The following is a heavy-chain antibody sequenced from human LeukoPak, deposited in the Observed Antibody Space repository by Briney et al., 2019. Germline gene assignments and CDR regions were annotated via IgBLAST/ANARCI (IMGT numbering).Heavy chain of an antibody. J-gene: IGHJ4*02. V-gene: IGHV3-21*01. D-gene: IGHD3-10*01. Sequence: GVSLRLSCAVSGYTFRDYGMNGVRQARGKGLEWVSYISSSSSYILCADSMKGLFTISRDNAKNSMYLQMNSLSAEDTAIYYCARERFHGSGAPRYDHWGQGTPVTVSS. CDR2: ISSSSSYI. CDR3: ARERFHGSGAPRYDH. CDR1: GYTFRDYG.